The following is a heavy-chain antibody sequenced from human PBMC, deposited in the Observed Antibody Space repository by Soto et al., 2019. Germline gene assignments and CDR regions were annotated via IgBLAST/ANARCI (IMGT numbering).Heavy chain of an antibody. V-gene: IGHV3-48*02. CDR3: ARDNERFGGTYGMDV. J-gene: IGHJ6*02. D-gene: IGHD3-10*01. Sequence: GGSLRLSCAAPGFTFSSYSMNWVRQAPGKGLEWVSYISSSSSTIYYADSVKGRFTISRDNAKNSLYLQMNSLRDEDTAVYYCARDNERFGGTYGMDVWGQGTTVTVSS. CDR2: ISSSSSTI. CDR1: GFTFSSYS.